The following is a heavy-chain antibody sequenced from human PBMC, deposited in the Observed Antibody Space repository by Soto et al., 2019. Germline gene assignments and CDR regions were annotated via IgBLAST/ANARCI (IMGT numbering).Heavy chain of an antibody. CDR2: IYHSGST. CDR1: GGSISSYY. J-gene: IGHJ4*02. D-gene: IGHD4-17*01. CDR3: ARGMTTVTTLDY. V-gene: IGHV4-59*12. Sequence: SETLSLTCTVSGGSISSYYWSWIRQPPGKGLEWIGYIYHSGSTYYNPSLKSRVTISLDRSKKQFSLKLSSVTAAETAVYYCARGMTTVTTLDYWGQGTLVNVS.